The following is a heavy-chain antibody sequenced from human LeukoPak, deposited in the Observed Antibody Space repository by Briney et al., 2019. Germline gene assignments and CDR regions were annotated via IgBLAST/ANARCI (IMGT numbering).Heavy chain of an antibody. J-gene: IGHJ4*02. V-gene: IGHV1-69*13. CDR1: GGTFSSYA. Sequence: ASVKVSCKASGGTFSSYAISWVRQAPGQGLEWMGGIIPIFGTANYAQKFQGRVTITADESTSTAYMELSSLRSEDTAVYYCARDQVAAAGTSYFDYWGQGTLVTVSS. D-gene: IGHD6-13*01. CDR2: IIPIFGTA. CDR3: ARDQVAAAGTSYFDY.